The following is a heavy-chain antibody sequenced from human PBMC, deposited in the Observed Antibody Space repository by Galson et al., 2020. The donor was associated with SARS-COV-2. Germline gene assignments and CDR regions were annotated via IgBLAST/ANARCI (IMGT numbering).Heavy chain of an antibody. V-gene: IGHV2-5*01. CDR1: GFSLRSSGVG. D-gene: IGHD3-22*01. Sequence: SGPTLVKPTQTLTLTCTFSGFSLRSSGVGVGWIRQPPGKALEWLALIYWNGDERYSPSLKSRLSITKDTSKNQVVLTMTTMDLVDTGTYYWAHMYDSDGDYSEYFQNWGQGTLVTVSS. CDR2: IYWNGDE. CDR3: AHMYDSDGDYSEYFQN. J-gene: IGHJ1*01.